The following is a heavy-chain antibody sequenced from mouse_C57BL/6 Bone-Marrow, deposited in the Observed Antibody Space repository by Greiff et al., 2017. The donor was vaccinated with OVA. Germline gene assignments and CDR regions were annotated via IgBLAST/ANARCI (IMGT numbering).Heavy chain of an antibody. D-gene: IGHD2-1*01. CDR1: GYAFSSSW. CDR3: ASYGNYG. Sequence: QVQLKESGPELVKPGASVKISCKASGYAFSSSWMNWVKQRPGKGLEWIGRIYPGDGDTNYNGKFKGKATLTADKSSSTAYMQLSSLTSEDSAVYFCASYGNYGWDQGTSVTVSS. J-gene: IGHJ4*01. V-gene: IGHV1-82*01. CDR2: IYPGDGDT.